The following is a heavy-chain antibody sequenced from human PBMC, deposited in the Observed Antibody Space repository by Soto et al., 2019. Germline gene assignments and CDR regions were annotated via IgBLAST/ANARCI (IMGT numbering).Heavy chain of an antibody. CDR3: ARCYCSVGSCYTCWHFDL. J-gene: IGHJ2*01. D-gene: IGHD2-15*01. CDR2: IGPYEGVT. CDR1: GYSFNDYG. V-gene: IGHV1-18*01. Sequence: QVQLEQSGAEVKKPGASVRVSYKASGYSFNDYGMSWVRQAPGQGLEWMGWIGPYEGVTNHAQTFQGRVTITVDTSTTTADMELRSLRSNDTAIYYCARCYCSVGSCYTCWHFDLWGPGTLVTVTA.